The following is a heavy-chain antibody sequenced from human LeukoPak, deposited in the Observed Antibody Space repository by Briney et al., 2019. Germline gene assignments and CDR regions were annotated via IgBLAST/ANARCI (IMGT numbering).Heavy chain of an antibody. CDR1: GYSFTNYW. CDR2: IYPGDSDT. V-gene: IGHV5-51*01. Sequence: GESLKISCKGSGYSFTNYWIGWVRQMPGKGLEWAGIIYPGDSDTRYSPSFQGQVTISADRSISTAYLQWSSLKASDTAMYYCARSRRVVPALYGMDVWGQGTTVTVSS. J-gene: IGHJ6*02. D-gene: IGHD2-2*01. CDR3: ARSRRVVPALYGMDV.